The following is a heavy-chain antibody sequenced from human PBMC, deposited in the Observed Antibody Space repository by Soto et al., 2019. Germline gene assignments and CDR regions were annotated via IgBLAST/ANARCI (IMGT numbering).Heavy chain of an antibody. V-gene: IGHV4-34*01. CDR2: INHSGST. J-gene: IGHJ4*02. Sequence: PSETLSLTCTVSGGSISSYYWSWIRQPPGKGLEWIGEINHSGSTNYNPSLKSRVTISVDTSKNQFSLKLSSVTAADTAVYYCARIPGRGYKKGLTDYWGQGTLVTVSS. CDR1: GGSISSYY. D-gene: IGHD3-10*01. CDR3: ARIPGRGYKKGLTDY.